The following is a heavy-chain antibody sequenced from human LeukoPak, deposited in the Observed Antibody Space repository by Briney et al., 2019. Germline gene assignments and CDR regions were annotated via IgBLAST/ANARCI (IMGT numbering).Heavy chain of an antibody. CDR1: VFTFSNAW. J-gene: IGHJ4*02. D-gene: IGHD2-21*02. CDR2: SKSKIDGGTT. CDR3: TTDARGYCAGDCYWGY. V-gene: IGHV3-15*01. Sequence: PGGSLRLSCAASVFTFSNAWMSWVRQAPGKGLEWVGRSKSKIDGGTTDYAAPLKGRFTISRDDSKNTLYLQTNSLKTDDTAVYYCTTDARGYCAGDCYWGYWGQGTLVTVSS.